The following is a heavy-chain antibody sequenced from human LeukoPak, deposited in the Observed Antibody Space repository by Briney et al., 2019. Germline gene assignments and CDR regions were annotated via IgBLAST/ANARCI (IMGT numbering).Heavy chain of an antibody. J-gene: IGHJ4*02. CDR2: ISSSSSYI. Sequence: PGGSLRLSCAASGFTLSSYSMNWVRQAPGKGLEWVSSISSSSSYIYYADSVKGRFTISRDNAKNSLYLQMNSLRAEDTAVYYCARDDTAMAGYWGQGTLVTVSS. D-gene: IGHD5-18*01. CDR1: GFTLSSYS. V-gene: IGHV3-21*01. CDR3: ARDDTAMAGY.